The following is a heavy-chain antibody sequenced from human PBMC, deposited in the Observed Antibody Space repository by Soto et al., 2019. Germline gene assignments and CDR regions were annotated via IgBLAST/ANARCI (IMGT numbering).Heavy chain of an antibody. D-gene: IGHD7-27*01. CDR2: ISGDGGST. Sequence: GGSLRLSCAASGFTFDDYAMHWVRQAPGKGLEWVSLISGDGGSTYYADSVKGRFTISRDNSKNSLYLQMNSLRTEDTALYYCAKEARTGRPYWYFDLGGRGTLVTVSS. J-gene: IGHJ2*01. V-gene: IGHV3-43*02. CDR3: AKEARTGRPYWYFDL. CDR1: GFTFDDYA.